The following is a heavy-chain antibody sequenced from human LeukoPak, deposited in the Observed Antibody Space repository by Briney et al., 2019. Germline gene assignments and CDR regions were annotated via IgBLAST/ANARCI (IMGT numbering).Heavy chain of an antibody. V-gene: IGHV4-38-2*02. CDR1: GYSISSGYY. D-gene: IGHD6-19*01. Sequence: PSETLSLTCTVSGYSISSGYYWGWIRQPPGKGLEWIGSIYHSGRTFYNPSLKSRVTISVDTSKNQFSLKLTSVTAADTAVYYCARAGSGWIGWFDPWGQGTLVTVSS. CDR2: IYHSGRT. J-gene: IGHJ5*02. CDR3: ARAGSGWIGWFDP.